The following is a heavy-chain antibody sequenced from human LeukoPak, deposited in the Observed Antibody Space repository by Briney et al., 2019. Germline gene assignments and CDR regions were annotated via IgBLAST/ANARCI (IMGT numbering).Heavy chain of an antibody. CDR2: IIPIFGTA. D-gene: IGHD2-2*01. CDR3: AALGYCSSTSCSYYYYYYGMDV. CDR1: GGTFSNYA. J-gene: IGHJ6*02. Sequence: ASVKVSCTASGGTFSNYAISWVRQAPGQGLEWMGGIIPIFGTANYAQKFQGRVTITADESTSTAYMELSSLRSEDTAVYYCAALGYCSSTSCSYYYYYYGMDVWGQGTTVTVSS. V-gene: IGHV1-69*13.